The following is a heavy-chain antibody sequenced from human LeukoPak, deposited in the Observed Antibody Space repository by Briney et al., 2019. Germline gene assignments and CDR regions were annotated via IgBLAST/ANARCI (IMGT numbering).Heavy chain of an antibody. CDR1: GRSFSGYY. Sequence: SETLSLTCAVYGRSFSGYYWSWIRQPPGKGLEWIGEINHSGSTNYNPSLKSRVTTSVDTSKNQFSLKLSSVTAAVTAVYYRARIKPLGYCSSTSCRDYWGQGTLVTVSS. CDR3: ARIKPLGYCSSTSCRDY. D-gene: IGHD2-2*01. J-gene: IGHJ4*02. CDR2: INHSGST. V-gene: IGHV4-34*01.